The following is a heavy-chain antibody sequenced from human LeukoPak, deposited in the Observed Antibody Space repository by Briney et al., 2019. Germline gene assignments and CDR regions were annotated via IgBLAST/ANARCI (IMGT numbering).Heavy chain of an antibody. CDR1: GFTFSSYV. Sequence: GGSLRLSCAASGFTFSSYVMSWVRQAPGKGLEWVSAISGSGGSTYYADSVKGRFTISRDNSKNTLYLQMNSLRAEDTAVYYCAKDPTRPIAVAGTFDYWGQGTLVTVSS. D-gene: IGHD6-19*01. V-gene: IGHV3-23*01. CDR2: ISGSGGST. CDR3: AKDPTRPIAVAGTFDY. J-gene: IGHJ4*02.